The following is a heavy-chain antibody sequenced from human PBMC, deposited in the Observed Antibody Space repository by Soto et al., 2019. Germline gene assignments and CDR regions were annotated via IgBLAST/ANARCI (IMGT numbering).Heavy chain of an antibody. J-gene: IGHJ6*03. V-gene: IGHV3-33*01. CDR2: IWYDGSNK. Sequence: GGSLRLSCAASGFTFSSYGMHWVRQAPGKGLEWVAVIWYDGSNKYYADSVKGRFTISRDNSKNTLYLQMNSLRAEDTAVYYCARDGYCTNGVCYTNYYYYYMDVWGKGTTVTVSS. CDR3: ARDGYCTNGVCYTNYYYYYMDV. D-gene: IGHD2-8*01. CDR1: GFTFSSYG.